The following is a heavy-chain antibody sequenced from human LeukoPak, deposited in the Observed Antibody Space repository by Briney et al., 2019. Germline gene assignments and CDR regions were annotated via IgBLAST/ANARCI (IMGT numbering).Heavy chain of an antibody. Sequence: PSETLSLTCAVYGGSFSGYYWSWIRQPPGEGLEWIGEINHSGSTNYNPSLKSRVTISVDTSKNQFSLKLSSVTAADTAVYYCARAFGLPYYYYGMDVWGQGTTVTVSS. CDR1: GGSFSGYY. CDR3: ARAFGLPYYYYGMDV. D-gene: IGHD3-10*01. CDR2: INHSGST. J-gene: IGHJ6*02. V-gene: IGHV4-34*01.